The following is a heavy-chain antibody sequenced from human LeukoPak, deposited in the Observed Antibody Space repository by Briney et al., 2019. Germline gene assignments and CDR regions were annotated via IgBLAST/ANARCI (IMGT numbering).Heavy chain of an antibody. Sequence: ASVKVSCKASGYTFTSYGISWVRLAPGQGLEWMGWISAYNGNTNYAQKLQGRVTMTTDTSTSTAYMELRSLRSDDTAVYYCARGIYDILTGYYRSGINDAFDIWGQGTMVTVSS. D-gene: IGHD3-9*01. CDR3: ARGIYDILTGYYRSGINDAFDI. J-gene: IGHJ3*02. V-gene: IGHV1-18*01. CDR2: ISAYNGNT. CDR1: GYTFTSYG.